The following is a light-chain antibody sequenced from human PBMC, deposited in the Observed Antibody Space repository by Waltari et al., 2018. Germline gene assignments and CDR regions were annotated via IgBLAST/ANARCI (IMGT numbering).Light chain of an antibody. Sequence: DIVMTQSPDSLAVSLGERATLNCKSSQSVLYSSNNKNYLAWYQQKPGKPPKLLIYWASTRESGVSDRFSGSGSVTDFTLTISSLQAEDVAVYYCQQYYSTSFTFGPGTKVDIK. J-gene: IGKJ3*01. CDR1: QSVLYSSNNKNY. V-gene: IGKV4-1*01. CDR2: WAS. CDR3: QQYYSTSFT.